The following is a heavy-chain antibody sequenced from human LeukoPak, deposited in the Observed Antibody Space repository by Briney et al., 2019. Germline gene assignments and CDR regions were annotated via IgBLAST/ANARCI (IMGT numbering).Heavy chain of an antibody. V-gene: IGHV1-2*02. D-gene: IGHD2-15*01. CDR1: GYTFTGYY. CDR3: ATVLRWSPIVNY. J-gene: IGHJ4*02. CDR2: INPNSGGT. Sequence: ASVKVSCKASGYTFTGYYMHWVRQAPGQGLEWMGWINPNSGGTNYAQKFQGRVPMTRDTSISTAYMELSSLRSEDTAVYYCATVLRWSPIVNYWGQGTLVTVSS.